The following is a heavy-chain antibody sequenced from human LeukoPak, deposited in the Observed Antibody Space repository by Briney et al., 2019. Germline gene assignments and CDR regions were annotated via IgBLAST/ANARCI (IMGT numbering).Heavy chain of an antibody. J-gene: IGHJ5*02. CDR2: ISAYNGNT. V-gene: IGHV1-18*01. CDR3: ARHSNWNGGVDWFDP. Sequence: ASVKASCKASGYTFTSYGISWVRQAPGQGLEWMGWISAYNGNTNYAQKLQGRVTMTTDTSTSTAYMELRSLRSDDTAVYYCARHSNWNGGVDWFDPWGQGTQVTVSS. CDR1: GYTFTSYG. D-gene: IGHD1-20*01.